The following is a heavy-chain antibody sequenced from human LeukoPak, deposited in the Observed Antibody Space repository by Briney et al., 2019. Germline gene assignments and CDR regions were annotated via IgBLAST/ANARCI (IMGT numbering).Heavy chain of an antibody. CDR2: ISGESRYI. D-gene: IGHD3-10*01. CDR1: GFTFSSSS. V-gene: IGHV3-21*01. Sequence: GGSLRLSCAAAGFTFSSSSMNWVRQTPGKGLEWVSSISGESRYIYYADSVTGRFTISRDNAKNSLYLQMNSLRAEDTAVYYCARGAVFQGNYDYWGQGTQVTVSS. CDR3: ARGAVFQGNYDY. J-gene: IGHJ4*02.